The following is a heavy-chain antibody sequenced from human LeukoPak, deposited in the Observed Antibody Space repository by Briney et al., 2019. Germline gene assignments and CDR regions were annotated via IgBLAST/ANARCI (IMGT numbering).Heavy chain of an antibody. V-gene: IGHV4-39*01. J-gene: IGHJ4*02. CDR2: IKNSGIT. D-gene: IGHD1-26*01. CDR3: ATRRSGSYSEY. CDR1: GGSVTTSTYY. Sequence: SETLSLTCTVSGGSVTTSTYYWGWIRQPPGKGLEWIGTIKNSGITHYNPSLKSRLTMSVDTSKNQFSLKLSSVTAADTAVYYSATRRSGSYSEYWGQGILVTVSS.